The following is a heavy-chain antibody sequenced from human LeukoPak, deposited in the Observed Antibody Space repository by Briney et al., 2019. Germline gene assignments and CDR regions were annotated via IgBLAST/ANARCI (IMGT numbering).Heavy chain of an antibody. CDR1: GGSISSSSYY. CDR2: IYTSGST. CDR3: ARGIWFGELLGNWFDP. Sequence: SETLSLTCTVSGGSISSSSYYWGWIRQPPGKGLEWIGRIYTSGSTNYNPSLKSRVAISVDTSKNQFSLKLSSVTAADTAVYYCARGIWFGELLGNWFDPWGQGTLVTVSS. D-gene: IGHD3-10*01. V-gene: IGHV4-61*02. J-gene: IGHJ5*02.